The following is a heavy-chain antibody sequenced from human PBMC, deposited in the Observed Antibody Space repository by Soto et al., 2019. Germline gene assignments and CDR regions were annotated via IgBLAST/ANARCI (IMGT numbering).Heavy chain of an antibody. CDR3: ARAVAVPADFDY. V-gene: IGHV1-3*05. CDR2: INAGNGNT. D-gene: IGHD6-19*01. CDR1: GYTFTGYA. Sequence: QVQLVQSGAEEKKPGASVKVSCKASGYTFTGYAMHWVRQGPGQRLEWIGWINAGNGNTKYSQKFQGRVTITRDTSASRAYMELSSRRSEDTAVYYCARAVAVPADFDYWGQGTLVTVSS. J-gene: IGHJ4*02.